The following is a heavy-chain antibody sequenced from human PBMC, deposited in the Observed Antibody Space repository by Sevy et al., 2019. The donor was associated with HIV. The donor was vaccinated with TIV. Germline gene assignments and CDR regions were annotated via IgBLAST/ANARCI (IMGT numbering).Heavy chain of an antibody. CDR1: GFTFSSYG. J-gene: IGHJ4*02. V-gene: IGHV3-33*01. Sequence: GGSLRLSCAASGFTFSSYGMHWVRQAPGKGLEWVAVIWYDGSNKYYANSVKGRFTISRDNSKNTLYLQMNSLRAEDTAVYYCARGGRGLETEGDYWGQGTLVTVSS. D-gene: IGHD3-10*01. CDR2: IWYDGSNK. CDR3: ARGGRGLETEGDY.